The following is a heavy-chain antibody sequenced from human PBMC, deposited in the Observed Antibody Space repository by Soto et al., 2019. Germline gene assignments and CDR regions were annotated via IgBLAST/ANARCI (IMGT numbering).Heavy chain of an antibody. CDR1: GGSIRSGGYY. Sequence: SETLSLTCTVSGGSIRSGGYYWSCIRQHPGKGLEWIGYIYYSGSTYYNPSLKSRVTISVDTSKNQFSLKLSSVTAADTAVYYCARVLKLDPRWFDPWGQGTLVTVSS. J-gene: IGHJ5*02. CDR3: ARVLKLDPRWFDP. CDR2: IYYSGST. V-gene: IGHV4-31*03. D-gene: IGHD1-1*01.